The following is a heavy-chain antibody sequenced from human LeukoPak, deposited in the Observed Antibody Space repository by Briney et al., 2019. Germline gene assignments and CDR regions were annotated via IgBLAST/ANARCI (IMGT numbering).Heavy chain of an antibody. J-gene: IGHJ6*02. V-gene: IGHV4-39*01. CDR1: GGSISISSYY. Sequence: SETLSLTCTVSGGSISISSYYWGWIRQPPGKGLEWIGSIYYSGSTYYNPSLKSRVTISVDTSKNQFSLKLSSVTAADTAVYYCARRTFEVYYGMDVWGQGTTVTVSS. CDR3: ARRTFEVYYGMDV. D-gene: IGHD3-16*01. CDR2: IYYSGST.